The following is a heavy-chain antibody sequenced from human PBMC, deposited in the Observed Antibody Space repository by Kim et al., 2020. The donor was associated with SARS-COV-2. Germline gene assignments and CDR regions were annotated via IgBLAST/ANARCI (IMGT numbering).Heavy chain of an antibody. CDR2: INHSGST. Sequence: SETLSLTCAVYGGSFSGYYWSWIRQPPGKGLEWIGEINHSGSTNYNPSLKSRVTISVDTSKNQFSLKLSSVTAADTAVYYCARDPAAIGLYRYGMDVWGQGTTVTVSS. V-gene: IGHV4-34*01. CDR3: ARDPAAIGLYRYGMDV. D-gene: IGHD2-2*01. J-gene: IGHJ6*02. CDR1: GGSFSGYY.